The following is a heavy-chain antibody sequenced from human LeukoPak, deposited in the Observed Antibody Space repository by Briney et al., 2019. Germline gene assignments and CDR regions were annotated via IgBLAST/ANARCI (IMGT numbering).Heavy chain of an antibody. CDR2: MNPNSGNT. D-gene: IGHD3-3*01. V-gene: IGHV1-8*01. J-gene: IGHJ4*02. CDR1: GYTFTSYD. CDR3: ARNLITIFGVVIQAFGY. Sequence: ASVKVSCKASGYTFTSYDINWVRQATGQGLEWMGWMNPNSGNTGYAQKFQGRVTMTRNTSISTAYMELSSLRSEDTAVYYCARNLITIFGVVIQAFGYWGQGTLVTVSS.